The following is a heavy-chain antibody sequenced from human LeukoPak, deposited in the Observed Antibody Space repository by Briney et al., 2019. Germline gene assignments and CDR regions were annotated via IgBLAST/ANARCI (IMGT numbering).Heavy chain of an antibody. Sequence: GSLRLSCAASGSTFSSYDMHWVRQATGKGLEWVSAIGTAGDTYYPGSVKGRFTISRENAKNSLYLQMNSLRAENTAVYYCAKGYTVTPGAFDIWGQGTMVTVSS. CDR3: AKGYTVTPGAFDI. V-gene: IGHV3-13*01. CDR1: GSTFSSYD. J-gene: IGHJ3*02. D-gene: IGHD4-17*01. CDR2: IGTAGDT.